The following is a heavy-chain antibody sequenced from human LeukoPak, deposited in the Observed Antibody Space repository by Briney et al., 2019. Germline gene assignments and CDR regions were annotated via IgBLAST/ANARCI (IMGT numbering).Heavy chain of an antibody. V-gene: IGHV4-59*01. CDR2: IHYSGFS. CDR1: GGSISSYY. CDR3: ARDLHGGNSGLGY. D-gene: IGHD4-23*01. Sequence: PSGTLSLTCTVSGGSISSYYWSWIRQPPGKGLEWIGYIHYSGFSNYNPSLKSRVTISVDTSKNQFSLKLSFVTAADTATYYCARDLHGGNSGLGYWGQGTLVTVSS. J-gene: IGHJ1*01.